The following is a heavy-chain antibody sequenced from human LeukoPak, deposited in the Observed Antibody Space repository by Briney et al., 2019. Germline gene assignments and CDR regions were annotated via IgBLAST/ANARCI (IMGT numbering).Heavy chain of an antibody. CDR2: IYWDNNK. D-gene: IGHD3-3*01. CDR1: VFSLSTSGVG. V-gene: IGHV2-5*02. J-gene: IGHJ4*02. CDR3: PHYCEYIFLYYFDD. Sequence: SRPRLVNPTQTLTLTCTFSVFSLSTSGVGVGWIRQPPGKALEWLALIYWDNNKLYSPSLRSRLTIAKDTSKNQVVLTMTNMAPLDRRPHSRPHYCEYIFLYYFDDWGEGTLVTVSS.